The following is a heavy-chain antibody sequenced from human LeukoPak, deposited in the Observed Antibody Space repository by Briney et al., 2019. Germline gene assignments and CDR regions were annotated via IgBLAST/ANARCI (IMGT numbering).Heavy chain of an antibody. CDR1: GDSISSSY. J-gene: IGHJ3*02. V-gene: IGHV4-59*08. CDR3: ARRRTGTDGSDAFDI. CDR2: IYYSGST. Sequence: SETLSLTCTVSGDSISSSYWSWIRQPPGKGLEWIGYIYYSGSTNYNPSLKSRVTISADTSKNQFSLKLSSVTAADTAVYYCARRRTGTDGSDAFDIWGQGTMVTVSS. D-gene: IGHD1-1*01.